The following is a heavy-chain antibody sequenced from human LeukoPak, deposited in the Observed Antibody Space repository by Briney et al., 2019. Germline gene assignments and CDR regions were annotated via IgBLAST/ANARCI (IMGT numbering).Heavy chain of an antibody. Sequence: SVKVSCKASGGTFSSYAISWVRQAPGQGLEWMGGIIPIFGTANYAQKFQGRVTITADESTSTAYMELRSLRSDDTAVYYCAREYDFWSGYSSYYYYYMDVWGKGTTVTVSS. J-gene: IGHJ6*03. D-gene: IGHD3-3*01. CDR3: AREYDFWSGYSSYYYYYMDV. CDR1: GGTFSSYA. CDR2: IIPIFGTA. V-gene: IGHV1-69*01.